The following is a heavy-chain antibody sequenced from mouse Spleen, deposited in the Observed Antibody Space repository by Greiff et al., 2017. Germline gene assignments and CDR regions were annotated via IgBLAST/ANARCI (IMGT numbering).Heavy chain of an antibody. CDR1: GFSLPSYG. CDR2: IWSGGST. V-gene: IGHV2-2*01. CDR3: ASYEYDGTYPYNAMDY. J-gene: IGHJ4*01. D-gene: IGHD2-4*01. Sequence: VKLVESGPGLVQPSQSLSITCTVSGFSLPSYGVHWVRQSPGTGLSWLGLIWSGGSTDYYAAFFSILSISKDNSKSQVFCKMNSRQADDTAIYYCASYEYDGTYPYNAMDYWGQGTSGTVSS.